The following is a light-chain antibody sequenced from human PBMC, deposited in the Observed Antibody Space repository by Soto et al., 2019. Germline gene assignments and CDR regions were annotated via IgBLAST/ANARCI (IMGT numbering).Light chain of an antibody. V-gene: IGKV1-5*03. J-gene: IGKJ1*01. CDR3: QQYSGDPWT. CDR1: QSVNTW. Sequence: DVQMTQSPSTLSASVGDRVTITCRASQSVNTWLAWFQQKPGKAPKVLIYRASNLEIGVPSRFSGSGSGTEFILTISSLQPDDCATYYCQQYSGDPWTFGQGTKVEIK. CDR2: RAS.